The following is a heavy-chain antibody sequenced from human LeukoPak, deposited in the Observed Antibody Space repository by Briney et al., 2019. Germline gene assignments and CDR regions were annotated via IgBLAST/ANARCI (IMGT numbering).Heavy chain of an antibody. CDR3: ARGNYFDY. D-gene: IGHD3-10*01. Sequence: GGSLRLSCAASGFTFSSYSMHWVHQAPGKGLEWVSSISTTTYTYCADSVKGRFTISRDNAKNSLYLQMNSLRAEDTGVYYCARGNYFDYWGQGTLVTVSS. J-gene: IGHJ4*02. V-gene: IGHV3-21*01. CDR1: GFTFSSYS. CDR2: ISTTTYT.